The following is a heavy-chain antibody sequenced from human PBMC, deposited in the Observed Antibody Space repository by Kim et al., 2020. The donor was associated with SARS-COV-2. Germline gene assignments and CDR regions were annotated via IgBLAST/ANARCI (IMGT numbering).Heavy chain of an antibody. D-gene: IGHD6-19*01. CDR2: ISYGGSNK. J-gene: IGHJ3*02. CDR3: ARDSSGWYDRAFDI. V-gene: IGHV3-30*04. Sequence: GGSLRLSCAASGFTFSSYSMHWVRQTPGKGLEWVAVISYGGSNKYYADSVKGRFTISRDNSKNTLYLQMNSLRAEDTAVYYCARDSSGWYDRAFDIWGQGTMVTVSS. CDR1: GFTFSSYS.